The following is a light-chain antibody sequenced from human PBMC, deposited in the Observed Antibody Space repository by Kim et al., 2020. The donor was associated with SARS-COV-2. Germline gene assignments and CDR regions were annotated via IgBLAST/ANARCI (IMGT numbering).Light chain of an antibody. CDR1: RSNIGNNP. V-gene: IGLV1-51*01. CDR3: ATWDSSLSVGV. CDR2: DND. Sequence: QPVLTQVPSVSAAPGQKVTISCSGSRSNIGNNPVSWYQQFPGTAPRLITYDNDKCPSGIPDRFSSSKSGTSATLGITGLRTGDEADYYCATWDSSLSVGVFGGGTKVTVL. J-gene: IGLJ3*02.